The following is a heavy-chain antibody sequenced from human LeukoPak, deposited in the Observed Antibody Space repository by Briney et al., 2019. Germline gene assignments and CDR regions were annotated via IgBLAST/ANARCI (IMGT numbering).Heavy chain of an antibody. D-gene: IGHD2-2*01. CDR3: AGVSDSTNRFDY. V-gene: IGHV3-30-3*01. CDR2: ISYDGSNK. Sequence: PGGSLRLSCAASGFTFSSYAMHWVRQAPGKGLEWVAVISYDGSNKYYADSVKGRSTISRDNSKNTLYLQMNSLRAEDTAVYYCAGVSDSTNRFDYWGQGTLVTVSS. J-gene: IGHJ4*02. CDR1: GFTFSSYA.